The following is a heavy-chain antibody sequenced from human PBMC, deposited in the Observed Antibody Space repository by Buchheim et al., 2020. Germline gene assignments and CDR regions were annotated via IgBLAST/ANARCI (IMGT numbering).Heavy chain of an antibody. Sequence: QVQLQQWGAGLLKPSETLSLTCAVYGGSFSGYYWSWIRQPPGKGLEWIGEINHSGSTNYHPSLKSRVTISVDTSKKQFSLKLSSVTAADTAVYYCAARYDFWSGYCTGYFDYWGQGTL. CDR3: AARYDFWSGYCTGYFDY. J-gene: IGHJ4*02. CDR2: INHSGST. CDR1: GGSFSGYY. V-gene: IGHV4-34*01. D-gene: IGHD3-3*01.